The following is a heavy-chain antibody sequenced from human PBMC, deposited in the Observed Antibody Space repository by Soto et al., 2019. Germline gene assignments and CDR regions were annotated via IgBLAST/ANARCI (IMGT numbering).Heavy chain of an antibody. CDR2: ISYDGSNK. J-gene: IGHJ4*02. D-gene: IGHD3-10*01. V-gene: IGHV3-30*18. Sequence: QVQLVESGGGVVQPGRSLRLSCAASGFAFSRSGMHWVRQAPGKGLEWVAVISYDGSNKYYADSVKGRFTISRDNSKGTLYLQMNSLRAEDTAVYYCAKDLHGDPCWGQGTLVTVSS. CDR1: GFAFSRSG. CDR3: AKDLHGDPC.